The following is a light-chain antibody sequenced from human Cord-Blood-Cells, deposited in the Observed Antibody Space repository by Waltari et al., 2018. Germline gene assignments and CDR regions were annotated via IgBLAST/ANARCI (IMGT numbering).Light chain of an antibody. CDR1: SSNIGSNT. Sequence: QSVLTQPPSASGTPGQRVTISCSGSSSNIGSNTVNWYQQLPGTAPKLLIYSNNQRPSGFPDRFSGSKSGTSASLAISGLQSEDEADYYCAAWDDSLNGSWVFGGGTKLTVL. CDR3: AAWDDSLNGSWV. J-gene: IGLJ3*02. V-gene: IGLV1-44*01. CDR2: SNN.